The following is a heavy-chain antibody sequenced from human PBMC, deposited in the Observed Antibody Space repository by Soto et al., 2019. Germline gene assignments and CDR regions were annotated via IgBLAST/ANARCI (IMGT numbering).Heavy chain of an antibody. CDR1: EFIFSDHF. V-gene: IGHV3-72*01. D-gene: IGHD6-19*01. Sequence: EVQLVESGGGLVQPGGSLILSCAASEFIFSDHFMEWVRQAPGKVLEWVGRAKNKIGHYMTEYAASVKGRFTISRDESNYSLFLKMNSLATEDTDVYYCPSPQRSSSDWHYYWGQGILVTVSS. CDR2: AKNKIGHYMT. J-gene: IGHJ4*02. CDR3: PSPQRSSSDWHYY.